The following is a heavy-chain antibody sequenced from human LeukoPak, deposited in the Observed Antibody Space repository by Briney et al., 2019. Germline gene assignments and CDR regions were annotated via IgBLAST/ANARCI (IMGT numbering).Heavy chain of an antibody. V-gene: IGHV3-30*07. CDR2: ISYDGSNK. CDR1: GFTFSSYA. CDR3: AAYNWNYFDY. Sequence: GGSLRLSCAASGFTFSSYAMHWVRQAPGKGLEWVAVISYDGSNKYYADSVKGRFTISRDNSKNTLYLQMNSLRAEDTAVYYCAAYNWNYFDYWGQGTLVTVSS. J-gene: IGHJ4*02. D-gene: IGHD1-20*01.